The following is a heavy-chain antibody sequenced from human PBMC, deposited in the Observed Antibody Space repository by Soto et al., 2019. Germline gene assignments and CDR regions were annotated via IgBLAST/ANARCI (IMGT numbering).Heavy chain of an antibody. V-gene: IGHV4-31*03. CDR1: GGSISSGGYY. CDR3: ARQGGRSTGMDV. D-gene: IGHD1-26*01. J-gene: IGHJ6*02. CDR2: IYYSGST. Sequence: PSETLSLTCTVSGGSISSGGYYWIWIRQHPGKGLEWIGYIYYSGSTYYNPSLKSRVTISVDTSKNQFSLKLSSVTAADTAVYYCARQGGRSTGMDVWGQGTTVTVSS.